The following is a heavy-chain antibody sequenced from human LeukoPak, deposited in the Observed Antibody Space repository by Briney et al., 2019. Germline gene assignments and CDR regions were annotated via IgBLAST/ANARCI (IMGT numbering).Heavy chain of an antibody. CDR2: INPNSGGT. D-gene: IGHD1-14*01. J-gene: IGHJ3*02. CDR1: GYTFTGYY. Sequence: ASVKVSCKASGYTFTGYYMHWVRQAPGQGLEWMGWINPNSGGTNYAQKFQGRVTMTRDTSISTAYMELSRLRSDDTAVYYCARLATAFGSAFDIWGRGTMVTVSS. V-gene: IGHV1-2*02. CDR3: ARLATAFGSAFDI.